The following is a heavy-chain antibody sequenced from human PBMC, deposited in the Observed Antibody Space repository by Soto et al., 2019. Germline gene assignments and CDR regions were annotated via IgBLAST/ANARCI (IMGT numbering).Heavy chain of an antibody. CDR3: TRWNGYGDP. CDR2: VSGGSGVT. CDR1: GFSFSTYG. V-gene: IGHV3-23*01. J-gene: IGHJ5*02. D-gene: IGHD1-1*01. Sequence: PGGSLRLSCVVSGFSFSTYGVTWVRQAPGKGLEWVCGVSGGSGVTHYTDSVKGRFTISGDDSKNTVYLQMHSLRGEDTAVYYCTRWNGYGDPWGQGTLVTVSS.